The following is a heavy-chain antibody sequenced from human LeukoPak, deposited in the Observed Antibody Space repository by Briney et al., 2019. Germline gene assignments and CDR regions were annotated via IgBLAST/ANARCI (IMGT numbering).Heavy chain of an antibody. CDR2: IYYSGST. D-gene: IGHD3-3*01. V-gene: IGHV4-39*01. J-gene: IGHJ4*02. CDR1: GGSISSSSYY. Sequence: SSETLSLTCTVSGGSISSSSYYWGWIRQPPGKGLEWIGSIYYSGSTYYNPSLKSRVTISVDTSKNQFSLKLSSVTAADTAVYYCAKTYYDFWSGQGSFDYWGQGTLVTVSS. CDR3: AKTYYDFWSGQGSFDY.